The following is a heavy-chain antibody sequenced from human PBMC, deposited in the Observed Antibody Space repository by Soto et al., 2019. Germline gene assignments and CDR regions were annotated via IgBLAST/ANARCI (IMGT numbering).Heavy chain of an antibody. CDR2: IIPMFGTA. V-gene: IGHV1-69*12. CDR3: ARHGAALNYYGMDV. J-gene: IGHJ6*02. D-gene: IGHD6-6*01. CDR1: GGTFSNYG. Sequence: QVQLVQSGAEVKKPGSSVRVSCKASGGTFSNYGISWVRQAPGQGLEWMGGIIPMFGTAKHAQKFQGRVTITADESTSTAYMELSSLRSEDTAVYYCARHGAALNYYGMDVWGQGTTVTVSS.